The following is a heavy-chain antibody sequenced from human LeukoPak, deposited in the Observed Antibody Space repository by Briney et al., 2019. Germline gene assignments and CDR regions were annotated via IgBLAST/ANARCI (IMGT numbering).Heavy chain of an antibody. V-gene: IGHV3-64D*06. Sequence: GGSLRLSCSASGFTFTSHVMHWVRQAPGKGLQYVSDISMNVQKTYYVGSVKGRFTISRDSAKNTVYLQMNRLTAEDTAVYYCVREGVGRRTNFDYCGQGTLVSVSS. CDR2: ISMNVQKT. J-gene: IGHJ4*02. CDR1: GFTFTSHV. CDR3: VREGVGRRTNFDY. D-gene: IGHD2-8*01.